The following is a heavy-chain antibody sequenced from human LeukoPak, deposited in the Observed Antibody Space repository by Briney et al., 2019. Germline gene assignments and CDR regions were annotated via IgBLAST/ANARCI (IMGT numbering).Heavy chain of an antibody. J-gene: IGHJ3*02. V-gene: IGHV4-38-2*01. Sequence: PSETLSLTCAVSGYSISSGYDWGWIRQPPGKGLEWIGSIYHSGSTYYNPSLKSRVNISVDTSKNQFSLKLSSVTAADTAVYYCARMGSHAFDIWGQGTMVTVSS. CDR2: IYHSGST. CDR1: GYSISSGYD. CDR3: ARMGSHAFDI. D-gene: IGHD1-26*01.